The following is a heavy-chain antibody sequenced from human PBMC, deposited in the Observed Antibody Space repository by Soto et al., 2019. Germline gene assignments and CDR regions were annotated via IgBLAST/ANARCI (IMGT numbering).Heavy chain of an antibody. CDR1: GGSFSGYY. Sequence: QVQLQQWGAGLLKPSETLSLTCAVYGGSFSGYYWSWIRQPPGKGLEWIGEINHSGSTNYNPSLKSRVTISVDTSKNQFSLKLSSVTAADTAVYYCARNGHLAVAGIYYYYGMDVWGQGTTVTVSS. CDR2: INHSGST. V-gene: IGHV4-34*01. D-gene: IGHD6-19*01. CDR3: ARNGHLAVAGIYYYYGMDV. J-gene: IGHJ6*02.